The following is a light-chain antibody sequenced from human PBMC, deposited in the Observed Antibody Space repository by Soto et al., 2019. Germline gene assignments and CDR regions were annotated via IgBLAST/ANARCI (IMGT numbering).Light chain of an antibody. V-gene: IGKV3-11*01. Sequence: EIVLTQSPATLSLSPGERATLSCRASQSVSSYLAWYQQKPGQAPRLLIYDASNRATGIPARFSGSGSGTDFTLTISSLEPEDFAVYYCQQRSNWTPLTFGGGNKVESK. CDR1: QSVSSY. CDR3: QQRSNWTPLT. CDR2: DAS. J-gene: IGKJ4*01.